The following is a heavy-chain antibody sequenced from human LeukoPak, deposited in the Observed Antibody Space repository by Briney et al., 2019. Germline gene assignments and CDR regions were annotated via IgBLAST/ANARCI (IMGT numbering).Heavy chain of an antibody. CDR2: ISGDGSDT. J-gene: IGHJ4*02. Sequence: PGGSLRLSCAASGFIFNHYWMYWVRQAPGKGLVWVSRISGDGSDTSYADSVKGRFTISRDNAKNTLFLQMSSLRAEDTAVYYCSSRGIGTYRDFDSWGQGTLVTVSS. CDR1: GFIFNHYW. V-gene: IGHV3-74*01. CDR3: SSRGIGTYRDFDS. D-gene: IGHD3-16*02.